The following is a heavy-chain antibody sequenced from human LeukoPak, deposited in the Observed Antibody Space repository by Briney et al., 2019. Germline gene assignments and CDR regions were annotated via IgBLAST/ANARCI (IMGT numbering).Heavy chain of an antibody. J-gene: IGHJ4*02. CDR1: AFTFSNYW. CDR2: IKEDGSEI. V-gene: IGHV3-7*01. Sequence: GGSLRLSCAASAFTFSNYWMSWVRQAPGKGLEWVANIKEDGSEINYVDSVKGRFTISRDNAKNSLYLQMNSLRVDDTAVYYLCKERGFPTLDYWGQGTLVTVSS. CDR3: CKERGFPTLDY. D-gene: IGHD1-1*01.